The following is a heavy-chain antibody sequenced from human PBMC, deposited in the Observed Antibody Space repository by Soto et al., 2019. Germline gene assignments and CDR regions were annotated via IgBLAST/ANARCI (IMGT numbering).Heavy chain of an antibody. J-gene: IGHJ4*02. V-gene: IGHV3-74*01. CDR2: INTDVTST. CDR3: ARGTTVTTSQLDF. Sequence: EVQLVESGGGLVQPGGSLRLSCAASGFTFSSYWMHWVRQAPGKGLVWVSRINTDVTSTSYSDSVRGRFTISRDNSKDTLYLQMNSLRAEDTALYYCARGTTVTTSQLDFWGQGTLVTVSS. CDR1: GFTFSSYW. D-gene: IGHD4-17*01.